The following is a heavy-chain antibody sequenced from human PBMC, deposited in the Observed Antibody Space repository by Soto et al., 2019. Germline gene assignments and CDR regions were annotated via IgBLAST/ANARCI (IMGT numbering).Heavy chain of an antibody. D-gene: IGHD1-26*01. Sequence: GGPLRLCFSSSGYPFSTYTVNGVRQAPGKGLEWVSSINGRGNYIYYAESVKGRFTISRDNAKNSLYLQMDRLRAEDTALYYCVREDGKVGTNSAFDYWGLGALVTVSS. J-gene: IGHJ4*02. V-gene: IGHV3-21*01. CDR1: GYPFSTYT. CDR3: VREDGKVGTNSAFDY. CDR2: INGRGNYI.